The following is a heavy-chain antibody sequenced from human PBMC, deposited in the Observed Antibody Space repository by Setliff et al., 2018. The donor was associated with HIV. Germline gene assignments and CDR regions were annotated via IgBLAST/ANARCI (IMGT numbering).Heavy chain of an antibody. CDR1: GGSISNYY. D-gene: IGHD3-22*01. J-gene: IGHJ4*01. V-gene: IGHV4-59*08. CDR3: AGLMHYYDSFWVLWRENYFDS. Sequence: NPSETLSLTCTVSGGSISNYYWSWIRQSPEKGLEWIGYIHYSGSTNYNPSLKSRATISLDTSKNQFSLKLSSVTAADTAVYYCAGLMHYYDSFWVLWRENYFDSWGRGTLVTVSS. CDR2: IHYSGST.